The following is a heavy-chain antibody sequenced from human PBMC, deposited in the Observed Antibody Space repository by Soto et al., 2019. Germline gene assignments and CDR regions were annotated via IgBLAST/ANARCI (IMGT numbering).Heavy chain of an antibody. CDR3: ARYGSGECNRGSCYSPFDF. V-gene: IGHV4-59*08. D-gene: IGHD2-15*01. CDR1: GGSISSYY. CDR2: IYYSGST. J-gene: IGHJ4*02. Sequence: TSETLSLTCTVSGGSISSYYWSWIRQPPGKGLEWIGYIYYSGSTYYNPSLRSRVTISVDTSKNQFSLKLSSVTAADTAVYYCARYGSGECNRGSCYSPFDFWGQGTLVTVYS.